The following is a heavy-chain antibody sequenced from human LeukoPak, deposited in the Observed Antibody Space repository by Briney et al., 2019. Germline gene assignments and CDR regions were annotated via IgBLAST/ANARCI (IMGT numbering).Heavy chain of an antibody. CDR1: GFTFSSYS. Sequence: PGGSLRLSCAASGFTFSSYSMNWVRQAPGKGLEWVSYISSTSMYIHYADSMKGRFTISRDNSKNTLYLQMNSLRAEDTAVYYCAKWTGSYKFLDVWGKGTTVTISS. J-gene: IGHJ6*04. CDR3: AKWTGSYKFLDV. V-gene: IGHV3-21*01. D-gene: IGHD3-10*01. CDR2: ISSTSMYI.